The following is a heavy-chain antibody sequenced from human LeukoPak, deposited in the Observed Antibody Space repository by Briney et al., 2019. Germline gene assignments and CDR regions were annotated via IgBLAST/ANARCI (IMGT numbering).Heavy chain of an antibody. Sequence: PGRSLTLSCAASGFTFSSFGMHWARQAPGKGLEWVAVIWYDASNKYYADSVKGRFTISRDNSKNTLYLQMNSLRDDDTAVYYCVRGVGVSRFNYLDSWGQGTLVIVSS. D-gene: IGHD6-13*01. V-gene: IGHV3-33*01. CDR2: IWYDASNK. CDR1: GFTFSSFG. J-gene: IGHJ4*02. CDR3: VRGVGVSRFNYLDS.